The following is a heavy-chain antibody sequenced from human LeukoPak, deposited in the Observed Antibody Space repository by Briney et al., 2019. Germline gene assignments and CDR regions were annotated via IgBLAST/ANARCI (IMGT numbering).Heavy chain of an antibody. J-gene: IGHJ6*04. V-gene: IGHV3-30*02. Sequence: GGSLRLSCAASGFTFSSYGMHWVRQTPGKGLEWVAFIRNDGSNKNYADSVKGRFTISRDNSKNTLYLQMNSLRAEDTAVYYCAELGITMIGGVWGKGTTVTISS. CDR3: AELGITMIGGV. CDR2: IRNDGSNK. D-gene: IGHD3-10*02. CDR1: GFTFSSYG.